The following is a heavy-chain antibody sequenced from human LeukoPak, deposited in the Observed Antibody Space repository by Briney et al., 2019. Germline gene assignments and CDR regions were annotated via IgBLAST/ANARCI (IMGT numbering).Heavy chain of an antibody. D-gene: IGHD7-27*01. Sequence: GRSLRLSCAASGFTFSNFGMHWVRQAPGKGLEWVAVIWSDGSNQYYADSVRGRFTISRDNSKNTLYLQMNSLRAEDTAVYYCARDLGGLGNFRGQGTLATVCS. J-gene: IGHJ4*02. CDR3: ARDLGGLGNF. CDR1: GFTFSNFG. CDR2: IWSDGSNQ. V-gene: IGHV3-33*01.